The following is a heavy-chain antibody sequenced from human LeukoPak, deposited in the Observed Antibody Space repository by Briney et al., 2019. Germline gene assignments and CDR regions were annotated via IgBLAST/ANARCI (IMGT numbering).Heavy chain of an antibody. J-gene: IGHJ6*02. CDR3: VRDMDV. Sequence: PGGSLRLSCAASGFTFTTYGMHWVRQSPGKGLEWVALITYDGYYKYYSDSVKGRFTISSDTSKNTLYLQMNSLRAEDTAVYFCVRDMDVWAQGTTVTVSS. CDR1: GFTFTTYG. V-gene: IGHV3-30*03. CDR2: ITYDGYYK.